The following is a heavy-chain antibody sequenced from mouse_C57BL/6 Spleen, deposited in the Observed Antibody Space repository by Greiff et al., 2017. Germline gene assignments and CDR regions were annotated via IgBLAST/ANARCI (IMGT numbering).Heavy chain of an antibody. CDR1: GYTFTSYW. CDR2: IDPSDSYT. Sequence: QVQLQQSGAELVKPGASVKLSCKASGYTFTSYWMQWVKQRPGQGLEWIGEIDPSDSYTNYNQKFKGKATLTVDTSSSTAYMQLSSLTSEDSAVYYCARSLGYYAMDYWGQGTSVTVSS. V-gene: IGHV1-50*01. CDR3: ARSLGYYAMDY. J-gene: IGHJ4*01.